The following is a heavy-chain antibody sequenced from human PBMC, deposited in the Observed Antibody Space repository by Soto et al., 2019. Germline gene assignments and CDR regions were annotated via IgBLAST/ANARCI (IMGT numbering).Heavy chain of an antibody. CDR3: ARDCVEVEMATILGINWFDP. Sequence: ASVKVSCKASGYTLTGYYMHWVRQAPGQGLEWMGWINPNSGGTNYAQKFQGRVTMTRDTSISTAYMELSRLRSDDTAVYYCARDCVEVEMATILGINWFDPWGQGTLVTVSS. V-gene: IGHV1-2*02. CDR2: INPNSGGT. D-gene: IGHD5-12*01. CDR1: GYTLTGYY. J-gene: IGHJ5*02.